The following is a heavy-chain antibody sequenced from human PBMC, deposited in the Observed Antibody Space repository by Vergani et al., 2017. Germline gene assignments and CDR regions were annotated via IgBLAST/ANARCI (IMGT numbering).Heavy chain of an antibody. J-gene: IGHJ6*02. V-gene: IGHV6-1*01. CDR1: GDSVSSNSAA. CDR2: TYYRSKWYN. CDR3: ARDPRAYDYVWGSYRYYYYGMDV. D-gene: IGHD3-16*02. Sequence: QVQLQQSGPGLVKPSQTLSLTCAISGDSVSSNSAAWNWIRQSPSRGLEWLGRTYYRSKWYNDYAVSVKSRLTINPDTSKNQFSLQLNSVTPEDTAVYYCARDPRAYDYVWGSYRYYYYGMDVWGQGTTVTVSS.